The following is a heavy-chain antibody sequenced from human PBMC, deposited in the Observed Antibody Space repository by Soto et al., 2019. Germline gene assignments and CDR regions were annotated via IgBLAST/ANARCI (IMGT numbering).Heavy chain of an antibody. V-gene: IGHV3-21*01. CDR2: ISSSSSYI. J-gene: IGHJ3*02. D-gene: IGHD3-10*01. CDR1: GFTFSSYS. CDR3: ARDLPGTSDAFDI. Sequence: GGSLRLSCAASGFTFSSYSMNWVRQAPGKGLEWVSSISSSSSYIYYADSVKGRFTISRDNAKNSLYLQMNSLRAEDTAVYYCARDLPGTSDAFDIWGQGTMVTVS.